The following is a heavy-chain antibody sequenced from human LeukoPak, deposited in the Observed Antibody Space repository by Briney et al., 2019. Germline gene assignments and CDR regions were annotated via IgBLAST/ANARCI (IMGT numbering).Heavy chain of an antibody. Sequence: SETLSLTCSVSGGSINHYYWSWIRQPAGKGLEWIGRIYSSGTTYYNPSLKSRLTMSVDTSKNQFTLKLNSVTAADTAVYYCAREGYSNYFDSWGQGALVTVSS. V-gene: IGHV4-4*07. CDR2: IYSSGTT. CDR1: GGSINHYY. CDR3: AREGYSNYFDS. D-gene: IGHD1-26*01. J-gene: IGHJ4*02.